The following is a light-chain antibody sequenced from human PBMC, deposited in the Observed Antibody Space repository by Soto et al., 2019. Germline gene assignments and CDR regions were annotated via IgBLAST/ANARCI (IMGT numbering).Light chain of an antibody. CDR3: QVWDTTNPVI. J-gene: IGLJ2*01. CDR1: NIEIKS. Sequence: SCELTQPPSVSVAPGQTARITCGGNNIEIKSVHWYQQKPGQAPVLVVYDDGDRTTGNPERFSGSKSGNTATLTTSWVEAGDEADYYCQVWDTTNPVIFGGGTKLTVL. V-gene: IGLV3-21*02. CDR2: DDG.